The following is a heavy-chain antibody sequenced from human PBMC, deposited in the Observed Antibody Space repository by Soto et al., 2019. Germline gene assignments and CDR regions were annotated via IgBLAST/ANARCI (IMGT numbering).Heavy chain of an antibody. CDR3: ARVKTDYSNPRGPFFFYGMDV. Sequence: QVQLVESGGGVVHPERSLRLSCSASESTFSSYAMHWVRQAPGKGLEWVAGISYDGGHKFYGDSVRGRFTISRDSSKTTVFLQMNSLRPEDTAAYYCARVKTDYSNPRGPFFFYGMDVWGQGTTVTVSS. D-gene: IGHD4-4*01. CDR2: ISYDGGHK. J-gene: IGHJ6*02. V-gene: IGHV3-30-3*01. CDR1: ESTFSSYA.